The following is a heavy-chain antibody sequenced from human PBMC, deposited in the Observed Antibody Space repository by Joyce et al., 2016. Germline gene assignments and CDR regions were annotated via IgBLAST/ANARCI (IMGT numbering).Heavy chain of an antibody. J-gene: IGHJ4*02. CDR2: IFGDGRT. Sequence: VELVESGGGFFQPGESLRLSCSASGITIMRSYMAWVRQPPGKGLDWVAIIFGDGRTYFGDSVKARCSISRDKSKNTFSLQMKSLTVGDTGFYYCARVANVASAGYDYWGPGTLVSVSS. CDR3: ARVANVASAGYDY. D-gene: IGHD6-13*01. V-gene: IGHV3-53*01. CDR1: GITIMRSY.